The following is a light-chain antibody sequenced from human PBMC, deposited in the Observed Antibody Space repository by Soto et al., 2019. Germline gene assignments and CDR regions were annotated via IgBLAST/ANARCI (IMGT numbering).Light chain of an antibody. Sequence: EIVLTQSPGTLSLSPGERATLSCRASQSVSSSYLAWYQQKPGQAPRLLIYGASSRATGIPDRFSGSGSGTDFTLTISRLEPEDFAVYYCQPYGSSPWTFGQGTKVEIK. V-gene: IGKV3-20*01. CDR1: QSVSSSY. J-gene: IGKJ1*01. CDR3: QPYGSSPWT. CDR2: GAS.